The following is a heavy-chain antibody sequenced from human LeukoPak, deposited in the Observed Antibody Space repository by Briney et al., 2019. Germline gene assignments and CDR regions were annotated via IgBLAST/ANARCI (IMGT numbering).Heavy chain of an antibody. D-gene: IGHD2-15*01. J-gene: IGHJ4*02. CDR1: GFTFSSYW. CDR3: ARGPGRGSCFDH. Sequence: GGSLRLSCAASGFTFSSYWMNWVRQAPEKGLEWVANIKQDGSEMYYVDSVKGRFTISRDNTKNSLYLQMNNLRVGDTAVYYCARGPGRGSCFDHWGQGTLVTVSS. CDR2: IKQDGSEM. V-gene: IGHV3-7*01.